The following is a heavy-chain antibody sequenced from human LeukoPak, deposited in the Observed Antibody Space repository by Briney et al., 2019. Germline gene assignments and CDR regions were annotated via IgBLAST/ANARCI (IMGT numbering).Heavy chain of an antibody. CDR3: ARLLPTTKTYYYGSGRGDY. D-gene: IGHD3-10*01. V-gene: IGHV4-34*01. CDR1: GGSFSGYY. Sequence: SKTLSLTCAVYGGSFSGYYWSWIRQPPGKGLEWIGEINHSGSTNYNPSLKSRVTISVDTSKNQFSLKLSSVTAADTAVYYCARLLPTTKTYYYGSGRGDYWGQGTLVTVSS. CDR2: INHSGST. J-gene: IGHJ4*02.